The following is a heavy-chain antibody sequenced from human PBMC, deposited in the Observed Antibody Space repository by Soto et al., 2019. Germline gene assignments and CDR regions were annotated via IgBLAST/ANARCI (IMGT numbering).Heavy chain of an antibody. D-gene: IGHD4-17*01. CDR3: ARTSGDYGLSKYFQH. CDR1: GCSISSGDYY. J-gene: IGHJ1*01. Sequence: PSETLSLTCTVSGCSISSGDYYWSWIRQLPGKGLEWIGYIYYSGTTFHNPSLKSRVSISVDTSKNLFSLKLSSVTAADTAVYYCARTSGDYGLSKYFQHWGQGTLVTVSS. V-gene: IGHV4-31*03. CDR2: IYYSGTT.